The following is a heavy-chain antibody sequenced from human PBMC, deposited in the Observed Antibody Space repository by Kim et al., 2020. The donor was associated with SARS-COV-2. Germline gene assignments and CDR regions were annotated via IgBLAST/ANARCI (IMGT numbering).Heavy chain of an antibody. CDR1: GFTFSSYG. J-gene: IGHJ6*02. V-gene: IGHV3-30*18. CDR2: ISYDGSNK. Sequence: GGSLRLSCAASGFTFSSYGMHWVRQAPGKGLEWVAVISYDGSNKYYADSVKGRFTISRDNSKNTLYLQMNSLRAEDTAVYYCAKDEESSSPEPGYYYGMDVWGQGTTVTVSS. D-gene: IGHD6-6*01. CDR3: AKDEESSSPEPGYYYGMDV.